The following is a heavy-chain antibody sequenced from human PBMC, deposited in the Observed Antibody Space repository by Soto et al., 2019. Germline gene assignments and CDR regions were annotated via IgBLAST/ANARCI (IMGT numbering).Heavy chain of an antibody. CDR2: ISYDGSNK. CDR1: GFTFSSYA. D-gene: IGHD6-6*01. CDR3: ARASIAARPSYYYYGMDV. Sequence: QVQLVESGGGVVQPGRSLRLSCAASGFTFSSYAMHWVRQAPGKGLEWVAVISYDGSNKYYADSVKGRFTISRDNSKNTLYLQMNSLRAEDTAVYYCARASIAARPSYYYYGMDVWGQGTTVTVSS. J-gene: IGHJ6*02. V-gene: IGHV3-30-3*01.